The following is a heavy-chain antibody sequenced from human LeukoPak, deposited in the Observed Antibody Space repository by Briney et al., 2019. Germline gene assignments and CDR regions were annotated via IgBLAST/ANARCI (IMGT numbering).Heavy chain of an antibody. CDR1: GYTFTSYG. CDR2: IIPIFGTA. D-gene: IGHD5-24*01. V-gene: IGHV1-69*13. CDR3: ARGGQMATIWYYFDY. J-gene: IGHJ4*02. Sequence: SVKVSCKTSGYTFTSYGISWLRQAPGQGLEWMGGIIPIFGTANYAQKFQGRVTITADESTSTAYMELSSLRSEDTAVYYCARGGQMATIWYYFDYWGQGTLVTVSS.